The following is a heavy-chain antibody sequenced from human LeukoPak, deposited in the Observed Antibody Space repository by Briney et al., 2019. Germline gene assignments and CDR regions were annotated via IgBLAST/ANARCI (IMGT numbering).Heavy chain of an antibody. CDR1: GFTFSSYA. V-gene: IGHV3-23*01. D-gene: IGHD3-3*01. J-gene: IGHJ4*02. CDR3: AREWLGFDY. CDR2: ISGSGGNT. Sequence: GGPLRLSCAVSGFTFSSYAMSWVRQAPGKGLEWVSAISGSGGNTYYADSVKGRFTISRDISKNTLYLQMNSLRPEDTAVYYCAREWLGFDYWGQGTLVTVSS.